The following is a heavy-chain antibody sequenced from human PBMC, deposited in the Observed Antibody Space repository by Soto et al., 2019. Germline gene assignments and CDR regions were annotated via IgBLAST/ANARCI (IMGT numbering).Heavy chain of an antibody. CDR3: ARGRDYVWGSYRRGAFDI. Sequence: SETLSLTCTVSGGSISSYYWSWIRQPPGKGLEWIGYIYYSGSTNYNPSLKSRVTISVDTSKNQFSLKLSSVTAADTAVYYCARGRDYVWGSYRRGAFDIWGQGTMVT. D-gene: IGHD3-16*02. CDR2: IYYSGST. CDR1: GGSISSYY. J-gene: IGHJ3*02. V-gene: IGHV4-59*01.